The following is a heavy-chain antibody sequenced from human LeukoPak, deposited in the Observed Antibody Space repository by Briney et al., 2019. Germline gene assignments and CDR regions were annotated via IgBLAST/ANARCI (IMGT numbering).Heavy chain of an antibody. J-gene: IGHJ4*02. D-gene: IGHD3-22*01. CDR1: GGSISSYY. CDR2: INHSGST. CDR3: ARRGYDSSGYYFGSYGEKRSIDY. Sequence: SETLSLTCTVSGGSISSYYWSWIRQPPGKGLEWIGEINHSGSTNYNPSLKSRVTISVDTSKNQFSLKLSSVTAADTAVYYCARRGYDSSGYYFGSYGEKRSIDYWGQGTLVTVSS. V-gene: IGHV4-34*01.